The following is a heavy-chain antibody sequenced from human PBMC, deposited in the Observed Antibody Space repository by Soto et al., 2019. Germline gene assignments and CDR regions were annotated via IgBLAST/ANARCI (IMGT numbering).Heavy chain of an antibody. D-gene: IGHD6-13*01. CDR2: ISYDGSNK. CDR1: GFTFSSYA. Sequence: QVQLVESGGGVVQPGRSLRLSCAASGFTFSSYAMHWVRQAPGKGLEWVAVISYDGSNKYYADSVKGRFTISRDNSKNTLYLQMNCLRAEDTAVYYCARDSGLGSWYDLTGFFDYWGQGTLVTVSS. J-gene: IGHJ4*02. V-gene: IGHV3-30-3*01. CDR3: ARDSGLGSWYDLTGFFDY.